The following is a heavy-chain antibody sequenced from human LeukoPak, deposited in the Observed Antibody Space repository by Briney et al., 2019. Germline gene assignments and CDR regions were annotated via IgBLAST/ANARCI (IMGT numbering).Heavy chain of an antibody. Sequence: SETLSLTCTVSGGSISSSSYYWGWIRQPPGKGLEWIGSIYYSGSTYYNPSLKSRVTISVDTSKNQFSLKLSSVTAADTAVYYRANAVTTDYSNYGGAFDYWGQGTLVTVSS. CDR3: ANAVTTDYSNYGGAFDY. V-gene: IGHV4-39*01. CDR1: GGSISSSSYY. CDR2: IYYSGST. J-gene: IGHJ4*02. D-gene: IGHD4-11*01.